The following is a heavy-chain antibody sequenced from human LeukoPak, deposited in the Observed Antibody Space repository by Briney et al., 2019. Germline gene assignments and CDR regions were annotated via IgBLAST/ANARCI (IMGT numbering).Heavy chain of an antibody. CDR2: IMEDGSVK. V-gene: IGHV3-7*01. D-gene: IGHD2-15*01. Sequence: GGSLRLSCAASGFTFSSYAMSWVRQAPGKGLEWVANIMEDGSVKNYVDSVKGRFTISRDNAENSLYLEMNSLRAEDTAVYYCARDAPPFICSGCHFDAFDIWGQGTMVTVSS. CDR3: ARDAPPFICSGCHFDAFDI. CDR1: GFTFSSYA. J-gene: IGHJ3*02.